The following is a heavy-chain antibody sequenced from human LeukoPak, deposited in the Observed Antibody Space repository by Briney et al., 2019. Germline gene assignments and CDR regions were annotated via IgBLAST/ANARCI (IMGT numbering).Heavy chain of an antibody. J-gene: IGHJ4*02. CDR1: GFTVSSNY. D-gene: IGHD3-3*01. CDR2: IYSGGST. V-gene: IGHV3-66*02. Sequence: GGSLRLSCAASGFTVSSNYMSWVRQAPGKGLEWVSVIYSGGSTYYADSVKGRFTISRDNSKNTLYLQMNSLRAEDTAVYYCARALYDFWSGYTLDYWGQGTLVTASS. CDR3: ARALYDFWSGYTLDY.